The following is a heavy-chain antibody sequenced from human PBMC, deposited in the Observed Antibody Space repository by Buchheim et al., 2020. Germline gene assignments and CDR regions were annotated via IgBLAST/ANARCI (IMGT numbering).Heavy chain of an antibody. D-gene: IGHD6-13*01. V-gene: IGHV4-34*01. Sequence: QVQLQQWGAGLLKPSETLSLTCAVYGGSFSGYYWSWIRQPPGKGLEWIGEINHSGSTNYNPSLKSRVTISVDTSKNQFSPKLSSVTAADTAVYYCARAGYSSSWYRLYWFDPWGQGTL. CDR2: INHSGST. CDR3: ARAGYSSSWYRLYWFDP. J-gene: IGHJ5*02. CDR1: GGSFSGYY.